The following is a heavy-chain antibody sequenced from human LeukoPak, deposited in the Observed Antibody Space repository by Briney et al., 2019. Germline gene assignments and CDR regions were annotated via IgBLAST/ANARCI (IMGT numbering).Heavy chain of an antibody. V-gene: IGHV3-30*02. Sequence: PGGSLRLSCAASGFTFSSYDMHWVRQAPGKGLEWVAFIRYDGSNKYYADSVKGRFTISRDNSKNTLYLQMNSLRAEDTAVYYCAKDAINYGDYPDYWGQGTLVTVSS. CDR1: GFTFSSYD. CDR3: AKDAINYGDYPDY. CDR2: IRYDGSNK. D-gene: IGHD4-17*01. J-gene: IGHJ4*02.